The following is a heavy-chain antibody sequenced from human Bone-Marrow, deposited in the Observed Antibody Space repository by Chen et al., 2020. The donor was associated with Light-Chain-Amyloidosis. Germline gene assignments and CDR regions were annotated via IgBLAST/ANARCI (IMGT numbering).Heavy chain of an antibody. V-gene: IGHV3-23*01. CDR2: ISGSGVTT. J-gene: IGHJ6*02. CDR3: AKSQGSTWSYYYYAMDV. CDR1: GFSCAKLT. D-gene: IGHD6-13*01. Sequence: EGQLLESGGGLGQPGGSLRVPCAASGFSCAKLTMNWVRQAPGRGPEWVSAISGSGVTTYYSDSVKGRFTISRDNLNNTVFLQMDSLRAEDTAIYYCAKSQGSTWSYYYYAMDVWGQGTTVTVSS.